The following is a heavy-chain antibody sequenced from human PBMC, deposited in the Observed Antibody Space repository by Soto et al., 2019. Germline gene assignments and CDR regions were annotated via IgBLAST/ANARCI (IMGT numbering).Heavy chain of an antibody. CDR1: GFTFSSYA. V-gene: IGHV3-23*01. D-gene: IGHD2-15*01. CDR3: AISLIAATSVAY. CDR2: IGTCGRDS. J-gene: IGHJ4*02. Sequence: GGSLRLSCAASGFTFSSYAMSWVRQAPGKGLECVSIIGTCGRDSYYAVSVKVRFTISRDNSRNTLELQMSSLRAEDTALYYCAISLIAATSVAYWGPGTQVTVSS.